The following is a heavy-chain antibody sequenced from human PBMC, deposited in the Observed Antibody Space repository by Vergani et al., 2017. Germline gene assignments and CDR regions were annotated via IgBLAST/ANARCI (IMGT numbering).Heavy chain of an antibody. CDR2: INPSGGHT. V-gene: IGHV1-46*03. J-gene: IGHJ4*02. CDR1: GYTFSNYY. Sequence: QVQVVQSGAEVKKSVASVKVSCKTSGYTFSNYYMHWVRQAPGQGLEWMGIINPSGGHTNYAQKFQGRVTMTRDTSTSTVYMELSSLRSEDTAIYYCARGDYGILTGYRYWVQGSLVTVSA. CDR3: ARGDYGILTGYRY. D-gene: IGHD3-9*01.